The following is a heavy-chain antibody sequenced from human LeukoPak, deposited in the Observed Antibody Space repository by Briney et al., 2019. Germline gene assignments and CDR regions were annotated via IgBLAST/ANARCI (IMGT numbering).Heavy chain of an antibody. J-gene: IGHJ5*02. D-gene: IGHD3-3*01. CDR2: ISSSGSTI. CDR3: ARDRDFGVVSGWFDP. Sequence: SGGSLRLSFAASGFTFSDYYMSWIRQAPGKGLEWVSYISSSGSTIYYADSVMGRFTISRDNAKNSLYLQMNSLRAEDTAVYYCARDRDFGVVSGWFDPWGQGTLVTVSS. V-gene: IGHV3-11*04. CDR1: GFTFSDYY.